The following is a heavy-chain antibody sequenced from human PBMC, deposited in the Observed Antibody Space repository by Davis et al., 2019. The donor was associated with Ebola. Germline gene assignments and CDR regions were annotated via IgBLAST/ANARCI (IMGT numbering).Heavy chain of an antibody. CDR1: GFTFPDYW. D-gene: IGHD2-15*01. CDR3: ARDVVGYCSGGSC. Sequence: GGSLRLSCGASGFTFPDYWMTWVRQAPGKGLQWVGNIRGDGSETYYVDSVKGRFTISRDNAKNSLYLQMNSLRAEDTAVYYCARDVVGYCSGGSCWGQGTLVTVSS. J-gene: IGHJ4*02. CDR2: IRGDGSET. V-gene: IGHV3-7*01.